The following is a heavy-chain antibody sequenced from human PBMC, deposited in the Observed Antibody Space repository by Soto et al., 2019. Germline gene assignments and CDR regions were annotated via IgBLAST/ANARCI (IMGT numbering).Heavy chain of an antibody. CDR1: GGSISSGDYY. J-gene: IGHJ5*02. V-gene: IGHV4-30-4*01. CDR2: IYYSGST. D-gene: IGHD2-2*01. Sequence: SETLSLTCTVSGGSISSGDYYWSLIRQPPGKGLEWIGYIYYSGSTYYNPSLKSRVTMSVDTSKNQLSLRLSSVTAADTAVYYCARLHCNSPNCVPLDPWGQGTLVT. CDR3: ARLHCNSPNCVPLDP.